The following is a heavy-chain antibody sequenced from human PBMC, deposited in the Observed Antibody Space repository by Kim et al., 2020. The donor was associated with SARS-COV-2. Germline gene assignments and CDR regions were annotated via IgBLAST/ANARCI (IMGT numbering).Heavy chain of an antibody. CDR1: GYTFTSYA. Sequence: ASVKVSCKASGYTFTSYAMHWVRQAPGQRLEWMGWINAGNGNTKYSQKFQGRVTITRDTSASTAYMELSSLRSEDTAVYYCARGPRYYDYVWGSYRPESPDAFDIWGQGTMVTVSS. CDR3: ARGPRYYDYVWGSYRPESPDAFDI. V-gene: IGHV1-3*01. J-gene: IGHJ3*02. D-gene: IGHD3-16*02. CDR2: INAGNGNT.